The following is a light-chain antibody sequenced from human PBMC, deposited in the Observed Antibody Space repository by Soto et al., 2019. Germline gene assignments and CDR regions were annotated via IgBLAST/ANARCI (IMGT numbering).Light chain of an antibody. J-gene: IGKJ5*01. CDR1: QSVRSSY. CDR2: DAS. Sequence: EIVLTQSPATLSLSPGERATLSCGASQSVRSSYLAWYQQKPGLAPRLLIYDASSRATGIPDRFSGSGSGTDFTLTISRLEPEDFAVYYCQQYGISPITFGQGTRLEIK. V-gene: IGKV3D-20*01. CDR3: QQYGISPIT.